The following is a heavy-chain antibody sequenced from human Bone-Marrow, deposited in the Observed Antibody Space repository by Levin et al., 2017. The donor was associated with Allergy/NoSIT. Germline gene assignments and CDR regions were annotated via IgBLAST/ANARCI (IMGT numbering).Heavy chain of an antibody. J-gene: IGHJ4*02. CDR3: ARRNGEQWLARPFEY. V-gene: IGHV4-34*01. Sequence: SSETLSLTCAVYGGSFSGYYWSWIRQPPGKGLEWIGEINHGGSTNYNPSLKSRVTISVDTSKNQFSLKLSSVTAADTAVYYCARRNGEQWLARPFEYWGQGTLVTVSS. D-gene: IGHD6-19*01. CDR1: GGSFSGYY. CDR2: INHGGST.